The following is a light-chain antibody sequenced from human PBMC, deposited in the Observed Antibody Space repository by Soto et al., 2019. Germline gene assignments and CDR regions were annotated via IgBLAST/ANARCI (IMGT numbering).Light chain of an antibody. V-gene: IGLV2-8*01. CDR1: SSDVGDYNY. J-gene: IGLJ2*01. CDR2: EVS. CDR3: SSYAGSNIVV. Sequence: QSALTQPPSASGSPGQSVTISCTGTSSDVGDYNYVSWYQQHPGKAPKLMIYEVSKRPSGVPDRFSGSKSGNTASLTVSGLQAEDEAYYCCSSYAGSNIVVFGGGTKLTVL.